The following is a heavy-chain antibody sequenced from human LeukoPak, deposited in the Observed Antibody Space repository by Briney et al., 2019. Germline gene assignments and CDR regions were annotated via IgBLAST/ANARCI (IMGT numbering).Heavy chain of an antibody. CDR1: GYTFTGYY. CDR2: INPNSGGT. Sequence: GASVKVSCKASGYTFTGYYMHWVRQAPGQGLEWMGWINPNSGGTNYAQKFQGRVTMTRDTSISTAYMELSRLRSDDTAVYYCARAAMGGSGSYRVTYWGQGTLVTVSS. V-gene: IGHV1-2*02. J-gene: IGHJ4*02. D-gene: IGHD3-10*01. CDR3: ARAAMGGSGSYRVTY.